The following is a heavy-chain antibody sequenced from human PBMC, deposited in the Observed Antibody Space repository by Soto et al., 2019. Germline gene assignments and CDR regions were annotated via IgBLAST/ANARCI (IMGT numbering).Heavy chain of an antibody. CDR1: GFTFSSYS. CDR3: ATRYSSSWYPFDY. D-gene: IGHD6-13*01. CDR2: ISSSSSTI. J-gene: IGHJ4*02. V-gene: IGHV3-48*01. Sequence: GGSLRLSCAASGFTFSSYSMNWVRQAPGKGLEWVSYISSSSSTIYYADSVKGRFTISRDNAKNSLYLQMNSLRAEDTAVYYCATRYSSSWYPFDYWGQGTLVTVSS.